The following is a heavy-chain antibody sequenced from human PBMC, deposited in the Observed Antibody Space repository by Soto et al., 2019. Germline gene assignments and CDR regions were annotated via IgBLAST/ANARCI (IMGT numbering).Heavy chain of an antibody. CDR3: ARDPRSPNWNVVWDWLDP. CDR1: GGSITSDY. Sequence: LSLSCTGAGGSITSDYWSWIRQPPGKGLEWIGYIYYSGSTNYNPSLKSRVTISVDTSKNQFSLKLSSVTAADTAVYYCARDPRSPNWNVVWDWLDPWGQGTLFAVSS. CDR2: IYYSGST. V-gene: IGHV4-59*01. J-gene: IGHJ5*02. D-gene: IGHD1-1*01.